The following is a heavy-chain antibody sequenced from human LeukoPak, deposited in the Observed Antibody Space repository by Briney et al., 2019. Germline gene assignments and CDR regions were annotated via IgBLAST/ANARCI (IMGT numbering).Heavy chain of an antibody. D-gene: IGHD5-12*01. CDR1: GFTFSNYW. CDR2: INQDATKE. V-gene: IGHV3-7*01. Sequence: PGGSLRLPCAASGFTFSNYWMTWVRQAPGKGLEWVAVINQDATKEYYMDSVKARFTISRDNAKNSVSLQMNSLRAEDTAVYYCVRDGGVSGYDLLDYWGQGTLVTVSS. CDR3: VRDGGVSGYDLLDY. J-gene: IGHJ4*02.